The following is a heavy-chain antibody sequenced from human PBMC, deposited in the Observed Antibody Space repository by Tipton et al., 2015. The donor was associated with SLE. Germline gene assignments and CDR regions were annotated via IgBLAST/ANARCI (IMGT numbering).Heavy chain of an antibody. J-gene: IGHJ4*02. V-gene: IGHV4-34*01. D-gene: IGHD3-10*01. CDR3: ARRGRSAWFPGV. CDR2: ISSSGST. CDR1: GGFFSGYH. Sequence: TLSLTCAVYGGFFSGYHWTWIRQPPGKGLEWITSISSSGSTDHNPSLRSRVSISLDTSKNQFSLRLTSATAADTAVYYCARRGRSAWFPGVWGQGTLVTVSS.